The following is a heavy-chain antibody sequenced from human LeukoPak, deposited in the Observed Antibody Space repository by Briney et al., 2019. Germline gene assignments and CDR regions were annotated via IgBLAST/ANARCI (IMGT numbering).Heavy chain of an antibody. CDR2: IFYDGDT. Sequence: PSETLSLTCTVSGGSISSDDYYWGWIRQPPGKGLEWIGTIFYDGDTYYSPSLKSRVTVSVDTSKNQFSLKLSSVTAADTAVYYCARARQWLAYVDVWGQGTTVTVSS. D-gene: IGHD6-19*01. CDR1: GGSISSDDYY. V-gene: IGHV4-39*01. CDR3: ARARQWLAYVDV. J-gene: IGHJ6*02.